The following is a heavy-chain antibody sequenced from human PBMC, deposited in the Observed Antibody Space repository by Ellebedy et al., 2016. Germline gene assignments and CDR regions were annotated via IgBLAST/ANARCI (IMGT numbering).Heavy chain of an antibody. Sequence: GESLKISCAASGFTFSSYAMNWVRRAPGKGLEWVSAISGSGGSTYYADSVKGRFTISRDNSKNTLYLQMNSLRAEDTAVYYCARQKAGYYDSNGYPFDYWGQGTLVTVSS. CDR1: GFTFSSYA. J-gene: IGHJ4*02. D-gene: IGHD3-22*01. V-gene: IGHV3-23*01. CDR2: ISGSGGST. CDR3: ARQKAGYYDSNGYPFDY.